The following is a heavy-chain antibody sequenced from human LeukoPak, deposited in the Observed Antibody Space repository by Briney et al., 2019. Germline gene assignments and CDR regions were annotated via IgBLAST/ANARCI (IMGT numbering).Heavy chain of an antibody. J-gene: IGHJ3*02. CDR1: GFTFSSYS. D-gene: IGHD3-22*01. CDR3: ARDRDYYDSSGYLAAAFDI. CDR2: ISSSSSYI. V-gene: IGHV3-21*01. Sequence: GGSLRLSCAASGFTFSSYSMNWVRQAPGKGLEWVSPISSSSSYIYYADSVKGRFTISRDNAKNSLYLQMNSLRAEDTAVYYCARDRDYYDSSGYLAAAFDIWGQGTMVTVSS.